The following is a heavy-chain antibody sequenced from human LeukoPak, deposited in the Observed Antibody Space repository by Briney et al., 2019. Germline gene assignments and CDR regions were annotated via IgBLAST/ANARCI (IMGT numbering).Heavy chain of an antibody. CDR3: ARSARGVGATDY. D-gene: IGHD1-26*01. CDR2: MNPNSGNT. Sequence: ASVKLSCKASGYTFTSYDINWVRQATGQGLEWMGWMNPNSGNTGYAQKFQGRVTMTRNTSISTAYMELSSLRSEDTAVYYCARSARGVGATDYWGRGTLVTVSS. CDR1: GYTFTSYD. V-gene: IGHV1-8*01. J-gene: IGHJ4*02.